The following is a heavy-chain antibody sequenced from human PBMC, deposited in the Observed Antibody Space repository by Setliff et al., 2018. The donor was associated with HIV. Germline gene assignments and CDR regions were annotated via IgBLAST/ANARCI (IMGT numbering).Heavy chain of an antibody. CDR1: GGSISSYC. D-gene: IGHD3-10*01. CDR2: IFTSGST. V-gene: IGHV4-4*09. Sequence: KPSETLSLTCTVSGGSISSYCWNWIRQPPGGGLEWIGFIFTSGSTKYNPSLQSRVTMSIDTSKNQFSLKLTSVTAADTAVYYCARRIDNSGSFPDKNWFDTWGRGSLVTVSS. J-gene: IGHJ5*02. CDR3: ARRIDNSGSFPDKNWFDT.